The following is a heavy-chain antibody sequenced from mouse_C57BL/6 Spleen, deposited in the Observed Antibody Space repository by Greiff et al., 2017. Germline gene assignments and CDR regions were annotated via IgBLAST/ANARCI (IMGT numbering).Heavy chain of an antibody. D-gene: IGHD2-4*01. V-gene: IGHV1-82*01. J-gene: IGHJ2*01. CDR1: GYAFSSSW. CDR2: IYPGDGDT. CDR3: ARSKGYDYDDFDY. Sequence: VQLQESGPELVKPGASVKISCKASGYAFSSSWMNWVKQRPGKGLEWIGRIYPGDGDTNYNGKFKGKATLTADKSSSTAYMQLSSLTSEDSAVYVCARSKGYDYDDFDYWGQGTTLTVSS.